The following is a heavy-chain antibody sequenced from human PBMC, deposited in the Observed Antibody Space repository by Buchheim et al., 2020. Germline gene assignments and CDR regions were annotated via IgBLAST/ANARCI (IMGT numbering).Heavy chain of an antibody. CDR1: GYTLTSYY. CDR2: INPSGGST. CDR3: ARERCSSTSCSRDGLDY. D-gene: IGHD2-2*01. Sequence: QVQLVQSGAEVKKPGASVKVSCKASGYTLTSYYIHWVRQAPGQGLEWMGIINPSGGSTRYAQKFQGRVTMTRDTSTSTVYMEVSSLRSEDTAVYYCARERCSSTSCSRDGLDYWGQGTL. V-gene: IGHV1-46*01. J-gene: IGHJ4*02.